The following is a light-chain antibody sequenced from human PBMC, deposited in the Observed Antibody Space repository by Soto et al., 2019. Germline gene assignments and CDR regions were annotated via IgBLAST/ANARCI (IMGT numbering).Light chain of an antibody. Sequence: QSALTQPPSVSGSPGQSVAISCTGTSSDVGSYNRVSWYQQPPGTAPILMIYDVNNRPSGVPDRFSGSKSGNTASLTISGLQAEDEADYYCSSYTLSSTYVFGTGTKVTVL. CDR2: DVN. J-gene: IGLJ1*01. CDR3: SSYTLSSTYV. CDR1: SSDVGSYNR. V-gene: IGLV2-18*02.